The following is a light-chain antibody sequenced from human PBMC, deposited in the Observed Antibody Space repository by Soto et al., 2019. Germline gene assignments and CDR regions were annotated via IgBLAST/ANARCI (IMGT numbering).Light chain of an antibody. CDR2: KAS. J-gene: IGKJ1*01. Sequence: EIQMTQSPSTLSASVGDRVTITCRASQSISSWLAWYQQKPGKAPKLLIYKASSLESGVPSRFSGSGSGTEFTLTISSLQPDDFATYYCQQYNSYLCTFGQGTKVDI. CDR3: QQYNSYLCT. V-gene: IGKV1-5*03. CDR1: QSISSW.